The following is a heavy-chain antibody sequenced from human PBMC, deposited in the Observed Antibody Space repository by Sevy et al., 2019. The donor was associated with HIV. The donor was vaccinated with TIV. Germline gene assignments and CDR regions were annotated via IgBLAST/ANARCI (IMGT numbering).Heavy chain of an antibody. D-gene: IGHD4-4*01. CDR2: IFWDDEK. J-gene: IGHJ4*02. Sequence: SGPTLVKPAQTLTLTCSFSGFSLNTSGVGVGWIRLPPGKALEWLALIFWDDEKHYSPPLKNRLTITKDTSKNQVVLTMTNMDPVDTATYYCARFLKGDYTNYFDSWDQGSLVTVSS. CDR3: ARFLKGDYTNYFDS. V-gene: IGHV2-5*02. CDR1: GFSLNTSGVG.